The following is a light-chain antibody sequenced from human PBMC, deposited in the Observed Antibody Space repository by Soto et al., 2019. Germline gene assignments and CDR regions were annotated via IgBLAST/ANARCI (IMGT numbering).Light chain of an antibody. V-gene: IGLV2-23*01. Sequence: QSALTQPSSVSVSPGQSISISCPGTSSDVVTYNLVSWYQQHPGKAPTVLIYVGTKRPSGVSNLFSGSKSGNTASLTISGLQTDDVADYGCFSFTVSSTFGYVFGPGPNVTV. J-gene: IGLJ1*01. CDR2: VGT. CDR3: FSFTVSSTFGYV. CDR1: SSDVVTYNL.